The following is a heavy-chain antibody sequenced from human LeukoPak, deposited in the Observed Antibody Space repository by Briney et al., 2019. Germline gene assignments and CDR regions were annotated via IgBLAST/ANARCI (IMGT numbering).Heavy chain of an antibody. CDR1: GFTFSSYS. J-gene: IGHJ1*01. Sequence: GGSLRLSCAASGFTFSSYSMNWVRQAPGKGLEWVSSISSSSSYIYYADSVKGRFTISRDNAKNSLYLQMNSLRAEDTAMYYCARSGKYCGGDCYPAEYFQHWGQGTLVTVSS. CDR3: ARSGKYCGGDCYPAEYFQH. D-gene: IGHD2-21*02. CDR2: ISSSSSYI. V-gene: IGHV3-21*01.